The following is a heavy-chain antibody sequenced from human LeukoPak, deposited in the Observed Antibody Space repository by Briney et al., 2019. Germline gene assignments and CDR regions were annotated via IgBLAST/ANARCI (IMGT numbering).Heavy chain of an antibody. J-gene: IGHJ4*02. D-gene: IGHD3-22*01. CDR1: GFTFSDYY. V-gene: IGHV3-11*04. CDR3: ASQYYYDSSGYYFDY. CDR2: ISSSGSTI. Sequence: GGSLRLSCAASGFTFSDYYMSWIHQATGKGLEWVSYISSSGSTIYYADSVKGRFTISRDNAKNSLYLQMNSLRAEDTAVYYCASQYYYDSSGYYFDYWGQGTLVTVSS.